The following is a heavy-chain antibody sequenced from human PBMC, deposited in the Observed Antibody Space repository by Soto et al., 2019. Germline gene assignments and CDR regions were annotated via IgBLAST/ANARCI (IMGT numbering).Heavy chain of an antibody. D-gene: IGHD6-6*01. CDR3: ARQEQLVRNYYYYYGMDV. J-gene: IGHJ6*02. V-gene: IGHV5-51*01. CDR1: GYSFTSYW. CDR2: IYPGDSDT. Sequence: PGETLKISCKASGYSFTSYWIGWVRQMPGKGLEWMGIIYPGDSDTRYSPSFQGQVTISADKSISTAYLQWSSLKASDTAMYYCARQEQLVRNYYYYYGMDVWGQGTTVTVSS.